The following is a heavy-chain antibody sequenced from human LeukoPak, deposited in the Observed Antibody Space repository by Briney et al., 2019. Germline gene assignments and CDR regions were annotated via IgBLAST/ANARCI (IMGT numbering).Heavy chain of an antibody. CDR2: IRFDGSNK. Sequence: GGSLRLSCAASRFTFSSYSMHWVRQAPGKGLEWVAYIRFDGSNKDYADSVKGRFTISRDNSKNTLYLQMNSLRAEDTAVYYCAKDLATKGNCGGDCYSFDYWGQGTLVTVSS. CDR3: AKDLATKGNCGGDCYSFDY. J-gene: IGHJ4*02. D-gene: IGHD2-21*01. V-gene: IGHV3-30*02. CDR1: RFTFSSYS.